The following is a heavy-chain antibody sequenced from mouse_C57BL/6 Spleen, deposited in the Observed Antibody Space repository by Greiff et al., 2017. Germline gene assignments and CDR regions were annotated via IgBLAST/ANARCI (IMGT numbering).Heavy chain of an antibody. Sequence: QVHVKQSGAELVRPGASVTLSCKASGYTFTDYEMHWVKQTPVHGLEWIGAIDPETGGTAYNQKFKGKAILTADKSSSTAYMELRSLTSEDSAVYYCTRPYRGFAYWGQGTLVTVSA. CDR3: TRPYRGFAY. J-gene: IGHJ3*01. D-gene: IGHD2-12*01. CDR1: GYTFTDYE. CDR2: IDPETGGT. V-gene: IGHV1-15*01.